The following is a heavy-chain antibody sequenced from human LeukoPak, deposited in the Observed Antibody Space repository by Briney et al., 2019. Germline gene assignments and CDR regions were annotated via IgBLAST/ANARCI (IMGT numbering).Heavy chain of an antibody. Sequence: GGSLRLSCAASGFTFNNVWMNWGRQAPGKGLEWVGRIKSKTNGGTTEYAAPVKGRFTILRDDSKNTLYLQMNSLKTEDTAMYYCATGEFDMGGQGTLVTVSS. V-gene: IGHV3-15*07. CDR1: GFTFNNVW. CDR3: ATGEFDM. CDR2: IKSKTNGGTT. D-gene: IGHD3-10*01. J-gene: IGHJ4*02.